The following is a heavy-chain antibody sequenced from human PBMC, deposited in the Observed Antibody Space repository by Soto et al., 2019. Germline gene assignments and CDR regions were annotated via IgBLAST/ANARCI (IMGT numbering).Heavy chain of an antibody. Sequence: PGGSLRLSCAASGFTFSSYGMHWVRQAPGKGLEWVAVISYDGSNKYYADSVKGRFTISRDNSKNTLYLQMNSLRAEDTAVYYCADYYDSSGYYTGTGSYYFDYWGQGTLVTVSS. CDR2: ISYDGSNK. J-gene: IGHJ4*02. CDR1: GFTFSSYG. CDR3: ADYYDSSGYYTGTGSYYFDY. V-gene: IGHV3-30*03. D-gene: IGHD3-22*01.